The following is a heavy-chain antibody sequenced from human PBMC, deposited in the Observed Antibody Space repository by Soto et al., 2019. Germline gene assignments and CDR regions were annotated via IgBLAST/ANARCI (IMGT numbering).Heavy chain of an antibody. D-gene: IGHD3-10*01. V-gene: IGHV3-30-3*01. Sequence: GGSLSRSCAASGFTFSSYAMHWVRQAPGKGLEWVAVISYDGSNKYYADSVKGRFTISRDNSKNTLYLQMNSLRAEDTAVYYCARDQDYYGSGSYHWFDPWGQGTLVTVSS. CDR2: ISYDGSNK. CDR3: ARDQDYYGSGSYHWFDP. CDR1: GFTFSSYA. J-gene: IGHJ5*02.